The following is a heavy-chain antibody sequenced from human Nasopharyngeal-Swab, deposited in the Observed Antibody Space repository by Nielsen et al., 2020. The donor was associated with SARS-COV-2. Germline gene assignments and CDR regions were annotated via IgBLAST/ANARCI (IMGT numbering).Heavy chain of an antibody. CDR3: AKEPFYDFWSGYYWDY. Sequence: WIRQPPGKGLEWVSAISGSGGSTYYADSVKGRFTISRDNSKNTLYLQMNSLRAEDMAVYYCAKEPFYDFWSGYYWDYWGQGTLVTVSS. V-gene: IGHV3-23*01. CDR2: ISGSGGST. D-gene: IGHD3-3*01. J-gene: IGHJ4*02.